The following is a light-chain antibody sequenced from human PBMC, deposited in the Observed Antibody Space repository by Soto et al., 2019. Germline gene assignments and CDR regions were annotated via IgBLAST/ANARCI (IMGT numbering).Light chain of an antibody. CDR2: GAS. J-gene: IGKJ2*01. CDR1: ESVSSH. Sequence: ERVMTQSPANLSVSPGERATLSCRASESVSSHLAWYQQKPGLAPRLLIYGASTRATGVPARFIGSGSGTEFTLTISSLQSEDFAIYYCQHYNNWPHTFGQGTKLEIK. CDR3: QHYNNWPHT. V-gene: IGKV3-15*01.